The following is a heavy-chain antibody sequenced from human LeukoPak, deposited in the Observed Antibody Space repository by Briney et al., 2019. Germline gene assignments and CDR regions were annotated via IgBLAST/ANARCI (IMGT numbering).Heavy chain of an antibody. CDR1: GYTFTGYY. CDR3: ARAPPGGAKGWFDP. CDR2: INPNSGGT. J-gene: IGHJ5*02. V-gene: IGHV1-2*02. Sequence: EASVTVSCKASGYTFTGYYMHWVRQAPGQGLEWMGWINPNSGGTNYAQKFQGRVTMTRDTSISTAYMELSRLRSDDTAVYYCARAPPGGAKGWFDPWGQGTLVTVSS. D-gene: IGHD1-26*01.